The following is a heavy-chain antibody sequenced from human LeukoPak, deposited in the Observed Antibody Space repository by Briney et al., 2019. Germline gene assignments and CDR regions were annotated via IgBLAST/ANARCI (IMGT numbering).Heavy chain of an antibody. CDR3: AREGFDSSGYFFDY. CDR1: GFTFSSYW. D-gene: IGHD3-22*01. V-gene: IGHV3-7*01. Sequence: PGGSLRLSCAASGFTFSSYWMSWVRRAPGKGLEWVANIKQDGSEKYYVDSVKGRFTISRDNAKNSLYLQMNSLRAEDTAVYYCAREGFDSSGYFFDYWGQGTLVTVSS. CDR2: IKQDGSEK. J-gene: IGHJ4*02.